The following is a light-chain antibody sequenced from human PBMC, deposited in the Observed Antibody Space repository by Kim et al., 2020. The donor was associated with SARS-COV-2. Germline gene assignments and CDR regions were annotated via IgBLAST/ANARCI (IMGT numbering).Light chain of an antibody. CDR2: QDT. J-gene: IGLJ2*01. CDR3: QAWDSSSVI. V-gene: IGLV3-1*01. CDR1: KLEDKY. Sequence: SYELTQPPSVSVSAGQTARITCSGDKLEDKYDCWYQQKAGQSPVLLIYQDTKWPSGIPERFSGSNSGNTATLTISGTQAMDEADYYCQAWDSSSVIFGGG.